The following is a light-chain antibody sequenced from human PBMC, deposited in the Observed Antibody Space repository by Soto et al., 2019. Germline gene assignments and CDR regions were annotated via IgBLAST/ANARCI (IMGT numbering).Light chain of an antibody. V-gene: IGKV1-17*01. J-gene: IGKJ3*01. CDR1: QGVKTD. Sequence: DIQMTQSPSSVSASVGDRVTITCRASQGVKTDLGWYQQKPGKAPKRLIYAASRLQSGVPSRFSGSGSGTEFTLTINSLQPEDFATYYCQQLNIYPLTFGPGTKVDIK. CDR3: QQLNIYPLT. CDR2: AAS.